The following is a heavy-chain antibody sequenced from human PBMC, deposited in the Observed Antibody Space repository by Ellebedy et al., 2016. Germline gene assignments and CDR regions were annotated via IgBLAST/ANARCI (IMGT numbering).Heavy chain of an antibody. CDR2: IYHSGST. CDR3: ARIYSSSWYPGRPQNVGFWAFDY. CDR1: GYSISSGYY. D-gene: IGHD6-13*01. Sequence: SETLSLXXTVSGYSISSGYYWGWIRQPPGKGLEWIGSIYHSGSTYYNPSLKSRVTISVDTSKNQFSLKLSSVTAADTAVYYCARIYSSSWYPGRPQNVGFWAFDYWGQGTLVTVSS. V-gene: IGHV4-38-2*02. J-gene: IGHJ4*02.